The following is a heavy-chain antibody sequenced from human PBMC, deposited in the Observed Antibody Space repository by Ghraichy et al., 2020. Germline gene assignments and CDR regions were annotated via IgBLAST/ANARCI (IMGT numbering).Heavy chain of an antibody. CDR1: GITVSTYW. Sequence: GGSLRLSCAVSGITVSTYWMSWVRQAPGKGLEWVANIKPDGSAKHYVDSVKDLFTISRDDTKNSLYLQMNSLRAEDTAVYYCAKGSTGDDYFDYWGQGTLVTVSS. CDR3: AKGSTGDDYFDY. J-gene: IGHJ4*02. CDR2: IKPDGSAK. V-gene: IGHV3-7*01. D-gene: IGHD7-27*01.